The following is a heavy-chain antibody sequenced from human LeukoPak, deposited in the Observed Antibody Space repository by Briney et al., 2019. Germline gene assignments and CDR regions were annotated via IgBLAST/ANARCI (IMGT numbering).Heavy chain of an antibody. D-gene: IGHD5-18*01. J-gene: IGHJ4*02. CDR1: GYTFTSYD. CDR2: MNPNSGDT. CDR3: ASLGYSYAKGFDY. V-gene: IGHV1-8*01. Sequence: ASVKVSCKASGYTFTSYDINWVRQATGQGLEWMGWMNPNSGDTGYAQKFQGRVTMTRNTSISTAYMELSSLRSEDTAVYYCASLGYSYAKGFDYWGQGTLVTVSS.